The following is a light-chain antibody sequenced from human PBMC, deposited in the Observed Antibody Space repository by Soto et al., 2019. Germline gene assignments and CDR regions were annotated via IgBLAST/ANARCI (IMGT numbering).Light chain of an antibody. Sequence: EIVLTQSPATMSLSPGERATLSCGASESVSYSYVAWYQQKAGLAPRLLIHDASTRASGIPDRFSGSKSGTDFTLTIRVLEPEDAALYYCQKYGGSPITFGQGTRLEIK. CDR2: DAS. J-gene: IGKJ5*01. V-gene: IGKV3D-20*01. CDR3: QKYGGSPIT. CDR1: ESVSYSY.